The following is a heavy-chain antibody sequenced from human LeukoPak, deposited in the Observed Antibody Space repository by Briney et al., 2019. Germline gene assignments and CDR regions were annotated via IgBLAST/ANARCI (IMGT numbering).Heavy chain of an antibody. CDR1: GFSFRSYT. V-gene: IGHV3-23*01. CDR3: ATRVRGDTAMVPNDY. J-gene: IGHJ4*02. D-gene: IGHD5-18*01. CDR2: ISASGVSA. Sequence: GESLRLSCEGSGFSFRSYTMNWVRQVPGKGLEWVSTISASGVSAYYAVSVKGRFTISRDNSKNTFYMQMNSLRAEDTAVYYCATRVRGDTAMVPNDYWGQGTLVTVSS.